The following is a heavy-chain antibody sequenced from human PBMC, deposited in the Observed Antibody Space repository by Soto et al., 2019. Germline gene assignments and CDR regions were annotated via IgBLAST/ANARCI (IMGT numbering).Heavy chain of an antibody. Sequence: ASVKVSCKASGYTFTSYAMHWVRQAPGQRLEWMGWINAGNGNTKYSQKFQGRVTITRDTSASTAYMELSSLRSEDTAVYYCASLYCSGGSCYAPDAFDIWGQGTMVTVSS. J-gene: IGHJ3*02. D-gene: IGHD2-15*01. CDR2: INAGNGNT. V-gene: IGHV1-3*01. CDR3: ASLYCSGGSCYAPDAFDI. CDR1: GYTFTSYA.